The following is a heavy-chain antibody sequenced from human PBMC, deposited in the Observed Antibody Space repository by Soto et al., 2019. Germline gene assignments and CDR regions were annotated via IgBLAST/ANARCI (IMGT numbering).Heavy chain of an antibody. Sequence: ASVKVSCKASGYTFTGYYMHWVRQAPGQGLEWMGWINPNSGGTNYAQKFQGWVTMTRDTSISTAYMELSRLRSDDTAVYYCVRARVGQWLALDAFDIWGQGTMVTVSS. CDR1: GYTFTGYY. J-gene: IGHJ3*02. D-gene: IGHD6-19*01. V-gene: IGHV1-2*04. CDR2: INPNSGGT. CDR3: VRARVGQWLALDAFDI.